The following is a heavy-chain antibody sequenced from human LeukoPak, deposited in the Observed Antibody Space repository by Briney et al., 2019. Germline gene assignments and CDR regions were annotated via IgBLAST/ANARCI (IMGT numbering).Heavy chain of an antibody. D-gene: IGHD3-16*01. CDR2: INPNSGAT. CDR1: GYTLTGYY. CDR3: ARTYVYYYYYYMDV. Sequence: GASVKVSCKASGYTLTGYYMHWMRQAPGQGLEWMGWINPNSGATNYAQKFQGRVTMTRDTSISTAYMELSRLRSDDTAVYYCARTYVYYYYYYMDVWGKGTTVTVSS. V-gene: IGHV1-2*02. J-gene: IGHJ6*03.